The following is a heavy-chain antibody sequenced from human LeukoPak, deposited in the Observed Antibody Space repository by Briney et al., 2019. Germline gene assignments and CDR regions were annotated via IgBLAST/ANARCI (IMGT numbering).Heavy chain of an antibody. J-gene: IGHJ1*01. CDR2: ISYDGSNK. CDR1: GFTSSSYG. D-gene: IGHD2-15*01. CDR3: AKTQYCSGGSCYPEYFQH. V-gene: IGHV3-30*18. Sequence: PGGSLRLSCAASGFTSSSYGMHWVRQAPGKGLEWVAVISYDGSNKYYADSVKGRFTISRDNSKNTLYLQMNSLRAEDTAVYYCAKTQYCSGGSCYPEYFQHWGQGTLVTVSS.